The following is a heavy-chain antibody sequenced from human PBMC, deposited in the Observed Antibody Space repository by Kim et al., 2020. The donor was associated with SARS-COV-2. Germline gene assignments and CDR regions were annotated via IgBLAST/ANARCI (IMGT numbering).Heavy chain of an antibody. J-gene: IGHJ6*02. CDR1: GFTFSSYA. D-gene: IGHD3-22*01. CDR3: AKASGTYYYDSSGYYYANYYYYGMDV. CDR2: ISVSGGST. Sequence: GGSLRLSCAASGFTFSSYAMSWVRQAPGKGLEWVSAISVSGGSTYYADSVKGRFTISRDNSKNTLYLQMNSLRAEDTAVYYCAKASGTYYYDSSGYYYANYYYYGMDVWGQGTTVTVSS. V-gene: IGHV3-23*01.